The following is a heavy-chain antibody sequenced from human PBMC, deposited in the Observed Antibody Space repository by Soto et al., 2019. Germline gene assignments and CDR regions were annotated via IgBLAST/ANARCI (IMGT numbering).Heavy chain of an antibody. V-gene: IGHV3-11*01. CDR1: GFIFSDYY. Sequence: QVQLVESGGDLVKPGGSLRLSCVASGFIFSDYYMAWVRQAPGKGLEWLSHISTSGASMYYADSLKGRFTISRDNAKNSLFLERDTLGAEDTAVFFCARLAKLVPSCYFDPGARGTLVSVSS. J-gene: IGHJ2*01. CDR2: ISTSGASM. CDR3: ARLAKLVPSCYFDP.